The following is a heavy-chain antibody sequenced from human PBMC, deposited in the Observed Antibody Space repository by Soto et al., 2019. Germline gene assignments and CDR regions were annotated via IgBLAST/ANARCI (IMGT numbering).Heavy chain of an antibody. CDR3: ARDQVGYCSGGSCYSGHYYYYYGMDV. D-gene: IGHD2-15*01. Sequence: QVQLVQSGAEVKKPGSSVKVSCKASGGTFSSYAISWVRQAPGQGLEWMGGIIPIFGTANYAQKFQGRVTITADESTSTAYMELSSLRSVDTAVYYCARDQVGYCSGGSCYSGHYYYYYGMDVWGQGTTVTVSS. J-gene: IGHJ6*02. CDR2: IIPIFGTA. CDR1: GGTFSSYA. V-gene: IGHV1-69*12.